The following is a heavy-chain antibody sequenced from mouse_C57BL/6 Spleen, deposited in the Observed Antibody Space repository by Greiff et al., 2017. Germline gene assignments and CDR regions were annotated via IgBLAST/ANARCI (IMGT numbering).Heavy chain of an antibody. CDR1: GYTFTSYW. Sequence: QVQLQQPGAELVKPGASVKLSCKASGYTFTSYWMHWVKQRPGRGLEWIGRIDPNSGGTKYNEKFKSKATLTVDKPSRTAYMQLSSLTSEDSAVYYSARGDGNYGWYFDVWGTGTTVTVSS. J-gene: IGHJ1*03. D-gene: IGHD2-1*01. V-gene: IGHV1-72*01. CDR3: ARGDGNYGWYFDV. CDR2: IDPNSGGT.